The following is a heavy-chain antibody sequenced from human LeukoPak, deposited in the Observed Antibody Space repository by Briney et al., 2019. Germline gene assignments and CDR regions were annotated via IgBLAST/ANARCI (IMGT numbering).Heavy chain of an antibody. D-gene: IGHD6-19*01. Sequence: ASVKVSCKASGYSFTSYDINWVRQATGQGLEWMGWMNPNNGNTGYAQKFRGRVTLTRNTSINTAYMELSSLRSEDTAVYYCARGGLVAGPYYFDYWGQGTLVTVSS. J-gene: IGHJ4*02. CDR1: GYSFTSYD. CDR3: ARGGLVAGPYYFDY. V-gene: IGHV1-8*01. CDR2: MNPNNGNT.